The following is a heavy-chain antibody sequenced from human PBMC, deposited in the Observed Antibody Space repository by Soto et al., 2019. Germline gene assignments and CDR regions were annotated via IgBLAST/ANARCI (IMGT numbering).Heavy chain of an antibody. Sequence: EASVKVSCKAIGYSFTSHYMHWVRQAPGQGLEWMGRIIPILGIANYAQKFQGRVTITADKSTSTAYMELSSLRSEDTAVYYCARVDSSGYLDYWGQGTLVTAPQ. V-gene: IGHV1-69*04. J-gene: IGHJ4*02. CDR2: IIPILGIA. CDR1: GYSFTSHY. CDR3: ARVDSSGYLDY. D-gene: IGHD3-22*01.